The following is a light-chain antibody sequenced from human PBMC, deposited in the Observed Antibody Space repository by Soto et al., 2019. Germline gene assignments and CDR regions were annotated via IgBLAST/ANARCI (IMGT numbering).Light chain of an antibody. CDR3: QNYNSAPRT. CDR2: AAS. J-gene: IGKJ1*01. CDR1: QGIRDS. V-gene: IGKV1-27*01. Sequence: DIQMTQSPSSLSASVGDRVTITCRASQGIRDSLAWYQQKPGTVPKLLIYAASTLQSGVPSRFSGGGSGTDFTLTISSLQPEDVATYYCQNYNSAPRTFGQGTKVDI.